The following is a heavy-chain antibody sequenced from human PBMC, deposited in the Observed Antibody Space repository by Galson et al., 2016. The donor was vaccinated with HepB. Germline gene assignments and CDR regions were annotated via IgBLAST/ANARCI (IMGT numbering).Heavy chain of an antibody. V-gene: IGHV3-74*01. CDR1: GFTFTSYW. Sequence: SLRLSCAASGFTFTSYWMHLVRQAPGEGLVWVSRINSDGSNTTYADSVRGRFTISRDNAKNTLHLEINSLIAEDTAVYYSTSVVSPRYHHSYRGMDDWGKGTTVTVSS. CDR2: INSDGSNT. J-gene: IGHJ6*04. CDR3: TSVVSPRYHHSYRGMDD. D-gene: IGHD3-9*01.